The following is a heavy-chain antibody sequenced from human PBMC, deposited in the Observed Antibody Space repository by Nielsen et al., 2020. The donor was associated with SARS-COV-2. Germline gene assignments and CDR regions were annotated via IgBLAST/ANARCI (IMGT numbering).Heavy chain of an antibody. CDR1: GYRFDSYW. CDR2: IYPADSHT. Sequence: GESLKISCQGSGYRFDSYWIAWVRQMSGKGLEWMGLIYPADSHTTYSPSFQGQVTISADKSISTAYLQWSSLKASDTAMYFCVRGYNYGYSGMDVWGQGTTVTVSS. V-gene: IGHV5-51*01. J-gene: IGHJ6*02. D-gene: IGHD5-18*01. CDR3: VRGYNYGYSGMDV.